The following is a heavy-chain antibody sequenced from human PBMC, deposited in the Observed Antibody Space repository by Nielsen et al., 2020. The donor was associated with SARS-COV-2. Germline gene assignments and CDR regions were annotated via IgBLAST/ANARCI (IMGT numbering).Heavy chain of an antibody. V-gene: IGHV3-30*02. Sequence: GESLKISCAASGFTFNTYGMHWVRQAPGKGLEWVSFIRYEGTKKYYADSVKGRFTISRDNSKNTLYLQLNSLRAEDTAVFYCAKISGSQRHYFDFWGQGALVTVSS. D-gene: IGHD1-26*01. CDR2: IRYEGTKK. CDR1: GFTFNTYG. J-gene: IGHJ4*02. CDR3: AKISGSQRHYFDF.